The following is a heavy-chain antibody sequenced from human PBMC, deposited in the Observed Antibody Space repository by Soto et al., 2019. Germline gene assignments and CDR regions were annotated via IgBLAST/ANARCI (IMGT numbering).Heavy chain of an antibody. Sequence: GGSLRLSCAASGFAFSSYALSWVRQAPGKGLEWVSAISGSGGSTYYAASVKGRFTISRDNSKNTLYLQMTTLTAEDTAVYYCSRSRDGYCFYVYYGMDGWGQGTTVTVSS. J-gene: IGHJ6*02. CDR1: GFAFSSYA. CDR3: SRSRDGYCFYVYYGMDG. CDR2: ISGSGGST. V-gene: IGHV3-23*01. D-gene: IGHD5-12*01.